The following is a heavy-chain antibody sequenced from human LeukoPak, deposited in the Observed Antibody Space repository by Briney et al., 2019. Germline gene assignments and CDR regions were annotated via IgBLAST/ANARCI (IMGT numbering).Heavy chain of an antibody. V-gene: IGHV3-73*01. CDR2: IRSKAHSYAT. Sequence: PGGSLRLSCAASGFTFSGSSMQWVRQAPGKGLEWVGRIRSKAHSYATAYAASVKGRFAISRDDSKNTAYLQMNSLKTEDTAVYYCTRDFSGYTYGPDYWGQGTLVTVSS. CDR1: GFTFSGSS. CDR3: TRDFSGYTYGPDY. D-gene: IGHD5-18*01. J-gene: IGHJ4*02.